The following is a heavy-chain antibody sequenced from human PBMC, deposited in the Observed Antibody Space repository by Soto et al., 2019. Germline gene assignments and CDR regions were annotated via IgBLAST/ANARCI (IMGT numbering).Heavy chain of an antibody. J-gene: IGHJ4*02. Sequence: GGSLRLSCVASGFTFSGYAVTWVRQAPGKGLEWVSGISGSGESTYYADSVEGRFTISRDNSKNTLYLQMSGLRADDTAVYYCAKDLFAGITTAATNWGQGTLVTVSS. CDR1: GFTFSGYA. D-gene: IGHD6-13*01. CDR3: AKDLFAGITTAATN. CDR2: ISGSGEST. V-gene: IGHV3-23*01.